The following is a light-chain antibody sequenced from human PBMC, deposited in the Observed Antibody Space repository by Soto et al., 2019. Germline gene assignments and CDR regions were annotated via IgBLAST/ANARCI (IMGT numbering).Light chain of an antibody. CDR3: QQYGYSPIT. CDR2: GAS. Sequence: VMTHSPSTLAVSHVERDTLSCRASQSVSSNLAWYQQKPGQAPRLLIYGASSRATGIPDRFSGSGSGTDFTLTISRLEPEDFAVYYCQQYGYSPITFGQGTRLEIK. CDR1: QSVSSN. V-gene: IGKV3-20*01. J-gene: IGKJ5*01.